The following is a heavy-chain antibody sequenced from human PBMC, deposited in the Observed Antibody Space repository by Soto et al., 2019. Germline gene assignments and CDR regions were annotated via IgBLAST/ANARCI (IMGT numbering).Heavy chain of an antibody. CDR3: ARKSNSVFSGYDYFDH. V-gene: IGHV3-21*06. J-gene: IGHJ4*02. Sequence: DVQLVESGGGLVEPGGSLRLSCAASGFSFSSSDMTWVRQAPGRGLEYVSSINYSGLYMFYAEPAKGRFTISRDNAKNLVYLWMNGLSAEDTAVYFCARKSNSVFSGYDYFDHWGQGTLVTVSS. CDR2: INYSGLYM. CDR1: GFSFSSSD. D-gene: IGHD3-22*01.